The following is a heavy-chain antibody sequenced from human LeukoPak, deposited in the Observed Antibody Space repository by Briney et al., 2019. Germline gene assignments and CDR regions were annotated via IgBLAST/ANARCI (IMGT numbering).Heavy chain of an antibody. CDR2: ISAYSGNT. D-gene: IGHD2-21*02. CDR1: GYTFTSYG. V-gene: IGHV1-18*01. J-gene: IGHJ2*01. Sequence: ASVKVSCKASGYTFTSYGISWVRQAPGQGLEWMGWISAYSGNTNYAQKLQGRVPMTTDTSTSTAYMELRSLRSDDTAVYYCARAGWGDLWPPLWYFDLWGRGTLVTVSS. CDR3: ARAGWGDLWPPLWYFDL.